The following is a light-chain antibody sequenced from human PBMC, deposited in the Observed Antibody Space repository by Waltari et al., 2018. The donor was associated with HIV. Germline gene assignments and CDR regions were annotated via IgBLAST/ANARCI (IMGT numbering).Light chain of an antibody. V-gene: IGKV3-20*01. CDR3: QQYGNSPFT. Sequence: IVLTQSPGTLSLSPGERATLSCRASQRVSNNYLAWYQQKPGQAPRLLIYGASSRATGIPDRFSGSGSGTDFTLTISRLEPEDFAVYHCQQYGNSPFTFGPGTKVDIK. CDR2: GAS. CDR1: QRVSNNY. J-gene: IGKJ3*01.